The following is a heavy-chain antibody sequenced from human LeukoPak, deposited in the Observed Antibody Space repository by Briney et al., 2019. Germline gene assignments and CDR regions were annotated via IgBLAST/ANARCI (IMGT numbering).Heavy chain of an antibody. CDR2: INTDGSSP. V-gene: IGHV3-74*01. Sequence: GGPVTLSCAASGFTYNAYLVQCPGPARGGGLVWVSRINTDGSSPTYAASVKGRFTISRDNAKNTLYLQMNSLTAEDTAVYCCVTQGNWTWGEGTLVAVSS. J-gene: IGHJ4*02. CDR1: GFTYNAYL. CDR3: VTQGNWT. D-gene: IGHD1-1*01.